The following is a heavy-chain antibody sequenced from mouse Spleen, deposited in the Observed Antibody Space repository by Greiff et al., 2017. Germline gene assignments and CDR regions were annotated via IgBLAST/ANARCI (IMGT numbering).Heavy chain of an antibody. V-gene: IGHV14-3*01. CDR3: ARWGGTTVEYYAMDY. CDR2: IDPANGNT. CDR1: GFNIKNTY. J-gene: IGHJ4*01. D-gene: IGHD1-1*01. Sequence: EVQLQQSVAELVRPGASVKFSCTASGFNIKNTYIHWVKQRPEQGLEWIGRIDPANGNTKYAQKFQGKATITVDTSSNTAYLQLSSLTSEDTAIYYCARWGGTTVEYYAMDYWGQGTSVTVSS.